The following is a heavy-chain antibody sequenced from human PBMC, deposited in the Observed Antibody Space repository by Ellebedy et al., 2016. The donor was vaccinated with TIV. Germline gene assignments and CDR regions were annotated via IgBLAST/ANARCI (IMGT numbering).Heavy chain of an antibody. D-gene: IGHD5-18*01. J-gene: IGHJ4*02. CDR3: ARPTAMLMSGDY. CDR2: INPNVDST. CDR1: GYTFTGYY. Sequence: ASVKVSCKASGYTFTGYYIQWVRQAPGQGLEWMGIINPNVDSTNYAPKFQGRVTMTRDTSKNTVYMELSSLRSEDTAVYYCARPTAMLMSGDYWGQGTLVTVSS. V-gene: IGHV1-46*01.